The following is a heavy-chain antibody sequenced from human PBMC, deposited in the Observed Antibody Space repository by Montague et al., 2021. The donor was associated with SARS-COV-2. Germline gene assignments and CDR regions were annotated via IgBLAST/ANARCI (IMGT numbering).Heavy chain of an antibody. CDR2: IHYSGST. CDR1: GGSFSTYS. CDR3: ARLADGVVPAPILGVGPYYSYDDIDV. Sequence: SETLSLTCTVPGGSFSTYSWNWIRQPPGKGLEWIGDIHYSGSTNYNPSLKSRVTISADTSKNQFSLRLTSVTAADTAVHYCARLADGVVPAPILGVGPYYSYDDIDVWGKGTMVTVSS. J-gene: IGHJ6*04. D-gene: IGHD2-2*02. V-gene: IGHV4-59*12.